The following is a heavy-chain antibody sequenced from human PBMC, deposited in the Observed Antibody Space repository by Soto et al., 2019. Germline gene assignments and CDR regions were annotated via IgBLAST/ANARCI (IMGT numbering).Heavy chain of an antibody. CDR1: GGTFSNYA. V-gene: IGHV1-69*01. CDR2: IIPIFGTA. CDR3: ASPTGKLDY. D-gene: IGHD2-8*02. J-gene: IGHJ4*02. Sequence: QVQLVQSGAEVKKPGSSVKVSCKASGGTFSNYAISWVRQAPGEGLEWMGGIIPIFGTANYAQKFQGRVTITADECTSTAYMELSSLRSDDTAVYYCASPTGKLDYWGQGTLVTVSS.